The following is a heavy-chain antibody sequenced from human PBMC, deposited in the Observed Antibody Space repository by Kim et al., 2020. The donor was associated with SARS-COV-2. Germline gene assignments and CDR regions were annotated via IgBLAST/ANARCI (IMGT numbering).Heavy chain of an antibody. V-gene: IGHV3-33*06. CDR3: AKERTPYYYYYGMDV. CDR2: IWYDGSNK. J-gene: IGHJ6*02. Sequence: GGSLRLSCAASGFTFSSYGMHWVRQAPGKGLEWVAVIWYDGSNKYYADSVKGRFTISRDNSKNTLYLQMNSLRAEDTAVYYCAKERTPYYYYYGMDVWGQGTTVTVSS. CDR1: GFTFSSYG.